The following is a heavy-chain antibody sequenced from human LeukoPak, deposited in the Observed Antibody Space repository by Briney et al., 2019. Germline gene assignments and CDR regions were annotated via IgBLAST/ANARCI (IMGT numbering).Heavy chain of an antibody. J-gene: IGHJ4*02. CDR3: ARESGSKYGAFDY. D-gene: IGHD1-26*01. V-gene: IGHV4-34*01. CDR1: GGSFSGYY. Sequence: SETLSLTSAVHGGSFSGYYWGWVRPPPGKGLEWIGNIYRSGITDYNPSLKSRITISVDTSKNQFSLKLNSVTAADTAVYYCARESGSKYGAFDYWGQGTLVTVSS. CDR2: IYRSGIT.